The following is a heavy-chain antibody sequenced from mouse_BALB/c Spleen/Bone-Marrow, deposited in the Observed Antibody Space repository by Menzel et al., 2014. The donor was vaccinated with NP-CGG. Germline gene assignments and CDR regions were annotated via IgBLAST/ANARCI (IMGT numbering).Heavy chain of an antibody. CDR2: ISSGGST. CDR3: ARDDYGDQYYFDY. V-gene: IGHV5-6-5*01. J-gene: IGHJ2*01. CDR1: GFTFSSHA. Sequence: EVQGVESGGGLVKPGGSLKLSCAASGFTFSSHAMPWVRQTPEKRLEWVASISSGGSTYYPDSVKGRFTIPRDNARNILYLQMSSLGSEDTAMYYYARDDYGDQYYFDYWGQGTTLTVSS. D-gene: IGHD2-4*01.